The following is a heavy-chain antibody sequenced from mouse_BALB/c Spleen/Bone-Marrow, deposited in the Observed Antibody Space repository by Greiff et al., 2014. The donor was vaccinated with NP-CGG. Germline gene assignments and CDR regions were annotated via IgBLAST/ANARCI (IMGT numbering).Heavy chain of an antibody. CDR2: INPYNGDT. CDR1: GYSFTGYF. CDR3: ARSGYYGSSYFDY. V-gene: IGHV1-20*02. J-gene: IGHJ2*01. Sequence: EVQLQQSGPELVKPGASVKISCKASGYSFTGYFMNRVMQSHGKSLEWIGRINPYNGDTFYNQKFEGKATLTVDKSSSTAHMELRSLASEDSAVYYCARSGYYGSSYFDYWGQGTTLTVSS. D-gene: IGHD1-1*01.